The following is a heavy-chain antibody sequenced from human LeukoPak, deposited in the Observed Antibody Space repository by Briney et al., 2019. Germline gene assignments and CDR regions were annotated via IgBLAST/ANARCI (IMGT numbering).Heavy chain of an antibody. CDR1: GFTFSSYS. V-gene: IGHV3-21*01. CDR2: ISSSSSYI. D-gene: IGHD3-3*02. J-gene: IGHJ6*02. CDR3: ARVYGSIYYYYYYGMDV. Sequence: GGSLRLSCAASGFTFSSYSMNWVRQAPGKGLEWVSSISSSSSYIYYADSVKGRFTISRDNAKNPLYLQMNSLRAEDTAVYYCARVYGSIYYYYYYGMDVWGQGTTVTVSS.